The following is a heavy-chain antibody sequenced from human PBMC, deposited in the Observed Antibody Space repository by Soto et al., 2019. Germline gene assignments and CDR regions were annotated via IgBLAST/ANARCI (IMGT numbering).Heavy chain of an antibody. Sequence: QVPLVQSGAEVKKPGSSVKVSCKASGGTFSSYAISWVRQAPGQGLEWMGGIIPIFGTANYAQKFQGRVTITADESTSTAYMELSSLRSEDTAVYYCARSRYFDWPTQDYYYYYGMDVWGQGTTVTVSS. D-gene: IGHD3-9*01. CDR1: GGTFSSYA. CDR3: ARSRYFDWPTQDYYYYYGMDV. V-gene: IGHV1-69*01. CDR2: IIPIFGTA. J-gene: IGHJ6*02.